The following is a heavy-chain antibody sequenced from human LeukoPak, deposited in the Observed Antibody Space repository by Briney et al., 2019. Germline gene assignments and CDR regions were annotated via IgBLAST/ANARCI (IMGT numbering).Heavy chain of an antibody. V-gene: IGHV3-7*01. J-gene: IGHJ4*02. CDR1: GFTYSSYW. CDR3: ARDGAFRIYDY. CDR2: IKQDGNEK. Sequence: GGSLRLSCAASGFTYSSYWMTWVRQAPGKGLEWVASIKQDGNEKYYVDSVKGRFTISRDNARNSLYLQMSSLRADDTAVYYCARDGAFRIYDYWGQGTLVTVSS. D-gene: IGHD3-3*02.